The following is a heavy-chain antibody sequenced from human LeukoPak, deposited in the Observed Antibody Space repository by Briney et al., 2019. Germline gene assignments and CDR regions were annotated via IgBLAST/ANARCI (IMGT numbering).Heavy chain of an antibody. J-gene: IGHJ4*02. V-gene: IGHV3-23*01. CDR2: LGDRGDT. D-gene: IGHD6-25*01. CDR1: GFTFSSSA. CDR3: AKQRPGERYYFDY. Sequence: PGGTLRLSCEASGFTFSSSAMGWVRQAPGKGLEWVSTLGDRGDTYYADSVKGRFTISRDSSKNTLYLRMNSLRAEDTAVYFCAKQRPGERYYFDYWGQGTLVTVSS.